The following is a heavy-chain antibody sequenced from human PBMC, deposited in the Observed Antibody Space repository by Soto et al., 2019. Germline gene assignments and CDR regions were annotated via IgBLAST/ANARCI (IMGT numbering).Heavy chain of an antibody. CDR2: ISAYNGNT. J-gene: IGHJ6*03. Sequence: ASVKVSCKASGYTFTSYGISWVRQAPGQGLEWMGWISAYNGNTNYAQKLQGRVTMTTDTSTSTAYMELSSLRSEDTAVYYCARGSPPAQKYYDFWSGKYYYYYYYMDVWGKGTTVTVSS. D-gene: IGHD3-3*01. CDR1: GYTFTSYG. V-gene: IGHV1-18*01. CDR3: ARGSPPAQKYYDFWSGKYYYYYYYMDV.